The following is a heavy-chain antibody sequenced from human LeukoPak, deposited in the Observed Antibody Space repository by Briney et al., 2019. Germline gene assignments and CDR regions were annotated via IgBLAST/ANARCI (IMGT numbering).Heavy chain of an antibody. CDR2: ISGSGSRT. CDR1: GFTFSNYE. D-gene: IGHD1-26*01. V-gene: IGHV3-48*03. Sequence: SGGSLRLSCAASGFTFSNYEMNWVRQAPGKGLECVADISGSGSRTYYADSVKGRFTISRDNAKNSLYLQMNSLRAEDTAVYYCARGGATLEYWGQGTLVTVSS. J-gene: IGHJ4*02. CDR3: ARGGATLEY.